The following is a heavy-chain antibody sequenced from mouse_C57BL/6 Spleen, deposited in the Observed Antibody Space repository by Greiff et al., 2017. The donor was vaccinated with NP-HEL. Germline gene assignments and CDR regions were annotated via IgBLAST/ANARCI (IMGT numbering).Heavy chain of an antibody. D-gene: IGHD4-1*01. CDR2: IYPSDSET. Sequence: QVQLQQPGAELVRPGSSVKLSCKASGYTFTSYWMDWVKQRPGQGLEWIGNIYPSDSETHYNQKFKDKATLTVDKSSSTAYMQLSSLTSEDSAVYYCARSENWAWFAFWGQGTLVTVSA. CDR1: GYTFTSYW. CDR3: ARSENWAWFAF. V-gene: IGHV1-61*01. J-gene: IGHJ3*01.